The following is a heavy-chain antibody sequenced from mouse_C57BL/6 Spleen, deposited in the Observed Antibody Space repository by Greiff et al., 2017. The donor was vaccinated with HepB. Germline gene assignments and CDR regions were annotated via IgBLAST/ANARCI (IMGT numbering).Heavy chain of an antibody. CDR1: GYTFTSYW. CDR2: IDPSDSYT. CDR3: ARSTVDYFDY. D-gene: IGHD1-1*01. Sequence: VQLKQPGAELVMPGASVKLSCKASGYTFTSYWMHWVKQRPGQGLEWIGEIDPSDSYTNYNQKFKGKSTLTVDKSSSTAYMQLSSLTSEDSAVYYCARSTVDYFDYWGQGTTLTVSS. V-gene: IGHV1-69*01. J-gene: IGHJ2*01.